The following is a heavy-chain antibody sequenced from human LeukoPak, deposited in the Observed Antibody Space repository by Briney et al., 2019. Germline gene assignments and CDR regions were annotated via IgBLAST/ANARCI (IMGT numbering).Heavy chain of an antibody. CDR1: GGSISDSSYY. Sequence: SETLSLTCSVSGGSISDSSYYWGWIRQPPGKGLEWIGSIYYSGRTYYNPSLKSRVTISVDTSNNQFSLKLSSVTAADTAVYYCARYLTSIAAFDYWGQGTLVTVSS. D-gene: IGHD6-6*01. CDR2: IYYSGRT. CDR3: ARYLTSIAAFDY. J-gene: IGHJ4*02. V-gene: IGHV4-39*07.